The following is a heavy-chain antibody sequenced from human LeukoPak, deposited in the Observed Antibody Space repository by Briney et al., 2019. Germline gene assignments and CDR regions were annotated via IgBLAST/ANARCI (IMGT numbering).Heavy chain of an antibody. CDR2: INHNGNVN. D-gene: IGHD3-22*01. V-gene: IGHV3-7*03. Sequence: GGSLRLSCAASGFTFSSYWMNWARQAPGKGLEWVASINHNGNVNYYVDSVKGRFTISRDNAKNSLYLQMSNLRAEDTAVYYCARPAAGSGYYHDAFDIWGQGTMVTVSS. CDR1: GFTFSSYW. J-gene: IGHJ3*02. CDR3: ARPAAGSGYYHDAFDI.